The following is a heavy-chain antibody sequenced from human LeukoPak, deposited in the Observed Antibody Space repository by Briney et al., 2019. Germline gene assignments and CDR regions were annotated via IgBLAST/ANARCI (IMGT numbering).Heavy chain of an antibody. CDR2: IYYSGST. J-gene: IGHJ4*02. CDR3: ARGGTMVRGVITRFDY. Sequence: SETLSLTCTVSGGSISSYYWSWIRQPPGKGLEWIGYIYYSGSTNYNPSLKSRVTKSVDTSKNQFSLKLSSVTAADTAVYYCARGGTMVRGVITRFDYWGQGTLVTVSS. CDR1: GGSISSYY. V-gene: IGHV4-59*01. D-gene: IGHD3-10*01.